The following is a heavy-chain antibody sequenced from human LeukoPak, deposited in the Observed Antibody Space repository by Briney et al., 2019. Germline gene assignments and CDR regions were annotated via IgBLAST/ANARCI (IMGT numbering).Heavy chain of an antibody. CDR1: GFIFSSYA. V-gene: IGHV3-23*01. CDR2: SGSGDNT. Sequence: GASLRFSCAASGFIFSSYAMTWVRQAPGKGLEWVSVSGSGDNTFYADSVKGRFTISRDNSKNTLYLQINNLRAEDTAVYYCAEGARITETTVAPVVWGRGTTVTVSS. CDR3: AEGARITETTVAPVV. J-gene: IGHJ6*01. D-gene: IGHD1-7*01.